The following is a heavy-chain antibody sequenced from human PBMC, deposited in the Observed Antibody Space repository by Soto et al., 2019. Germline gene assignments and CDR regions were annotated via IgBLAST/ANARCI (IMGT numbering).Heavy chain of an antibody. J-gene: IGHJ4*02. D-gene: IGHD2-21*02. Sequence: GGSLRLSCAASGFTFSSYGMHWVRQAPGKGLEWVAVISYDGSNKYYADSVKGRFTISRDNSKNTLYLQMNSLRAEDTAVYYCAKDRVGDCDYFDYWGQGTLVTVSS. CDR3: AKDRVGDCDYFDY. CDR1: GFTFSSYG. CDR2: ISYDGSNK. V-gene: IGHV3-30*18.